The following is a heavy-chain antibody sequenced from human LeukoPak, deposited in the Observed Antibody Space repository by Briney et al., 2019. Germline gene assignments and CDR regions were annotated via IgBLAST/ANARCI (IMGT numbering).Heavy chain of an antibody. J-gene: IGHJ4*02. D-gene: IGHD3-10*01. CDR1: GFTFSSYG. CDR2: ISSSSSYI. CDR3: ARATYGSGSYYPY. V-gene: IGHV3-21*01. Sequence: PGGSLRLSCAASGFTFSSYGMYWVRQAPGKGLEWVSSISSSSSYIYYADSVKGRFTISRDNAKNSLYLQMNSLRAEDTAVYYCARATYGSGSYYPYWGQGTLVTVSS.